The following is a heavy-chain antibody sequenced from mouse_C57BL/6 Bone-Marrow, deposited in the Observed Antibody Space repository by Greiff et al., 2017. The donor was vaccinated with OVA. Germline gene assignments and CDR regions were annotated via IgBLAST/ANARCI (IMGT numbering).Heavy chain of an antibody. CDR3: TTVVGGPYYFDY. Sequence: EVQLQQSGAELVRPGASVKLSCTASGFNIKDYYMHWVKQRPEQGLEWIGRIDPEDGDTEYAPKFQGKATMTADTSSNTAYLQLSSLTSEDTAVYYCTTVVGGPYYFDYWGQGTTLTVSS. V-gene: IGHV14-1*01. CDR1: GFNIKDYY. D-gene: IGHD1-1*01. J-gene: IGHJ2*01. CDR2: IDPEDGDT.